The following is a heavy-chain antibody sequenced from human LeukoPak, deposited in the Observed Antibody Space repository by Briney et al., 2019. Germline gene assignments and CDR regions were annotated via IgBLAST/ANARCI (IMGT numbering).Heavy chain of an antibody. D-gene: IGHD2-15*01. Sequence: ASVKVSCKASGYTFTSYDINWVRHATGQGLEWMGWMNPNSGNTGYAQKFQGRVTITRNTSISTAYMELSSLRSEDTAVYYCVRRYSVIFRHYYYSSMDVWGKGTTVTVSS. CDR1: GYTFTSYD. CDR3: VRRYSVIFRHYYYSSMDV. J-gene: IGHJ6*03. V-gene: IGHV1-8*03. CDR2: MNPNSGNT.